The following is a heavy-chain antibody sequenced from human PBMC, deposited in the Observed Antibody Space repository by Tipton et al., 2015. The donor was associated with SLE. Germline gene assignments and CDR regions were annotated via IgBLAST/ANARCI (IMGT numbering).Heavy chain of an antibody. CDR3: ASQLVPYYFGMDV. Sequence: SLRLSCAASGFTFSNYWMHWVRQVPGKGLVWVSRINSDGSNIRYADSVKGRFTISRDNSKNTLYLQMNSLRAEDTAVYYCASQLVPYYFGMDVWGPGTTVTVSS. J-gene: IGHJ6*02. CDR2: INSDGSNI. V-gene: IGHV3-74*01. CDR1: GFTFSNYW. D-gene: IGHD6-6*01.